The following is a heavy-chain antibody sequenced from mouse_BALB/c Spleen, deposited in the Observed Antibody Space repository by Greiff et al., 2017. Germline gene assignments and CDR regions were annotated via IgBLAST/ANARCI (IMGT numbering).Heavy chain of an antibody. Sequence: EVKLQESGGGLVQPGGSRKLSCAASGFTFSSFGMHWVRQAPEKGLEWVAYISSGSSTIYYADTVKGRFTISRDNPKNTLFLQMTSLRSEDTAMYYCARRYYGNYGWYFDVWGAGTTVTVSS. CDR2: ISSGSSTI. V-gene: IGHV5-17*02. CDR1: GFTFSSFG. D-gene: IGHD2-1*01. J-gene: IGHJ1*01. CDR3: ARRYYGNYGWYFDV.